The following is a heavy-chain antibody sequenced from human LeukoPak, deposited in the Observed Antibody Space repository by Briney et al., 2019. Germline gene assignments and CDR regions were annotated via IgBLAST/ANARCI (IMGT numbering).Heavy chain of an antibody. CDR1: GFTFSSYA. CDR2: ISGSGGST. V-gene: IGHV3-23*01. CDR3: ARASTTVTPNWFDP. D-gene: IGHD4-11*01. Sequence: GGSLRLSCAASGFTFSSYAMSWFRQAPGKGLEWVSAISGSGGSTYYADSVKGRFTISRDNSKNTLYLQVNSLRAEDTAVYYCARASTTVTPNWFDPWGQGTLVTVSS. J-gene: IGHJ5*02.